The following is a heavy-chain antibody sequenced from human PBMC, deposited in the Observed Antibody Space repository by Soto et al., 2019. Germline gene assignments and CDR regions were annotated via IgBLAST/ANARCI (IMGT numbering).Heavy chain of an antibody. CDR3: ARGVDSWSGYLF. J-gene: IGHJ6*01. CDR1: VGSFGVYY. CDR2: IHHSGST. V-gene: IGHV4-34*01. D-gene: IGHD3-3*01. Sequence: SETLCLSCALYVGSFGVYYWSLIRQSPGKGLDWTGEIHHSGSTKYNPSLKSRVSLSVDTSTKQFSLKMTSMTAADRGVYYCARGVDSWSGYLFWGQGTTVTGSS.